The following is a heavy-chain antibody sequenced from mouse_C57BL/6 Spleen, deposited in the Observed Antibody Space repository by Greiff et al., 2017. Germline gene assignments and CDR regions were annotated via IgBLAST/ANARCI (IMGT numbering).Heavy chain of an antibody. CDR1: GYTFTDYE. CDR3: TRRHFITTVVGDYAMDY. D-gene: IGHD1-1*01. Sequence: QVQLQQSGAELVRPGASVTLSCKASGYTFTDYEMHWVKQTPVHGLEWIGAIDPETGGTAYNQKFKGKAILTADKSSSTAYMGLRSLTSEDSAVYYCTRRHFITTVVGDYAMDYWGQGTSVTVSS. J-gene: IGHJ4*01. CDR2: IDPETGGT. V-gene: IGHV1-15*01.